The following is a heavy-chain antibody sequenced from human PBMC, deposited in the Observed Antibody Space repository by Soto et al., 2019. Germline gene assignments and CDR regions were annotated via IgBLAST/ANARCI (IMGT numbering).Heavy chain of an antibody. CDR3: ARDAGRDGYNSFSLFDY. Sequence: PAETLSLTCTVSGGSISSGGYYWSWIRQHPGKGLEWIGYIDYSGSTYYNPAHKSRVTISVDTSKNQFSLKLSSVTAADAAVYYCARDAGRDGYNSFSLFDYWGQGTLVTVSS. D-gene: IGHD1-1*01. V-gene: IGHV4-31*03. CDR2: IDYSGST. J-gene: IGHJ4*02. CDR1: GGSISSGGYY.